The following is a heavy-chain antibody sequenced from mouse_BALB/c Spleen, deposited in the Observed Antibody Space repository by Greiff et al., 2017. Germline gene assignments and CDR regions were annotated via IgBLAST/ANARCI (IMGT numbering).Heavy chain of an antibody. CDR1: GFTFSSYT. CDR3: ARHCTTDDYFDY. Sequence: EVKLVESGGGLVQPGGSLKLSCAASGFTFSSYTMSWVRQTPEKRLEWVAYIINGGGSTYYPDTVKGRFTISRDTAKNTLYLQMSSLKSEDTAMYYCARHCTTDDYFDYWGQGTTLTVSS. J-gene: IGHJ2*01. CDR2: IINGGGST. D-gene: IGHD1-1*01. V-gene: IGHV5-12-2*01.